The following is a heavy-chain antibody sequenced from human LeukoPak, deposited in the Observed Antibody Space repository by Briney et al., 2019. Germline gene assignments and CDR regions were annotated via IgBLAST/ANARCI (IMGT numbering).Heavy chain of an antibody. J-gene: IGHJ4*02. V-gene: IGHV3-53*01. D-gene: IGHD1-26*01. CDR2: IYSGGST. Sequence: GGSLRLSCAASGFTVSSNYMSWVRQAPGKGLEWGSVIYSGGSTYYADSVKGRFTISRDNSKNTLYLQMNSLRAEDTAVYYCAGSGSYGQYYFDYWGQGTLVTVSS. CDR3: AGSGSYGQYYFDY. CDR1: GFTVSSNY.